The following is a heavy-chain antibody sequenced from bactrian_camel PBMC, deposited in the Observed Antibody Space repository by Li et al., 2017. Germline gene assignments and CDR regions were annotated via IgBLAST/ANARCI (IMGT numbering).Heavy chain of an antibody. CDR1: GLALNNYC. CDR3: AAELRPDYVLQVRNILRPNGYNR. CDR2: IFDFTGVK. Sequence: HVQLVESGRGSVQAGGSLRLSCEVSGLALNNYCVSWFRQAPGKEHEGVARIFDFTGVKYYSDSVQGRFTISQDNAKNTVYLQMDTLKPEDSGMYICAAELRPDYVLQVRNILRPNGYNRWGRGTQVTVS. J-gene: IGHJ4*01. D-gene: IGHD4*01. V-gene: IGHV3S63*01.